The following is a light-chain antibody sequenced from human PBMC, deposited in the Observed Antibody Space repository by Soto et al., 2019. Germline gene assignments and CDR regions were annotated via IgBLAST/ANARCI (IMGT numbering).Light chain of an antibody. V-gene: IGKV1-33*01. CDR2: DAS. J-gene: IGKJ5*01. CDR3: QQYDNLPIT. Sequence: DIQMTQSPSSLSASVGDRVTITCQASQDISNYLNWYQQKPGKAPKLPIYDASNLETGVPSRFSGSGSGTDFPFTISSLQPEDIATYYCQQYDNLPITFGQGTRLEIK. CDR1: QDISNY.